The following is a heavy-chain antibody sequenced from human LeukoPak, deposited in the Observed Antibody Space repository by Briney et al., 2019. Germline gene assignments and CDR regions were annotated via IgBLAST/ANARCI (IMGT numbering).Heavy chain of an antibody. V-gene: IGHV3-30-3*01. Sequence: GGSLRLSCAASGFTLINYAMHWVRPAPGQGVGWVAIISYDGINEYYADSVKGRFTISRDNSKNTLYLQMNSLRAEDTAVYYCVRDTGFLSSGSYQAPFDYWGQGTLVTVSS. D-gene: IGHD1-26*01. J-gene: IGHJ4*02. CDR3: VRDTGFLSSGSYQAPFDY. CDR2: ISYDGINE. CDR1: GFTLINYA.